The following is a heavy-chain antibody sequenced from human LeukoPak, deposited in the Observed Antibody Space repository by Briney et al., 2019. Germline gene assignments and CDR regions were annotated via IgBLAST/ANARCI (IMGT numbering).Heavy chain of an antibody. CDR2: IKQDGSEK. D-gene: IGHD2-21*01. V-gene: IGHV3-7*03. CDR1: GFSFGNYW. CDR3: ARDNCGGDCRTLYWYFDL. J-gene: IGHJ2*01. Sequence: GGSLRLSCAASGFSFGNYWMTWVRQAPGKGLEWVANIKQDGSEKHFVDSVKGRFTISIDNSKNTLYLQMNSLRAEDTAVYYCARDNCGGDCRTLYWYFDLWGRGTLVTVSS.